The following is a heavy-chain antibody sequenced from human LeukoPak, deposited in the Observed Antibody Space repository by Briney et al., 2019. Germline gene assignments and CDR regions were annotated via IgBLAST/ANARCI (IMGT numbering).Heavy chain of an antibody. Sequence: GGSLRLSCAASGVTFSSYSMNWVRQAPGKGLEWVSSISSSSGYIYYADSVKGRFTISRDNANNSLYLQMNSLRAEDTAVYYCAKEAFFWSGYFDYWGQGTLVTVSS. CDR3: AKEAFFWSGYFDY. CDR2: ISSSSGYI. V-gene: IGHV3-21*04. J-gene: IGHJ4*02. CDR1: GVTFSSYS. D-gene: IGHD3-3*01.